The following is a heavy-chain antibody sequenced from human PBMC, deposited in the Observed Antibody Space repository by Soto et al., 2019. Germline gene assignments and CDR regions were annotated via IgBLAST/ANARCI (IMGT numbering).Heavy chain of an antibody. D-gene: IGHD1-1*01. CDR1: GFTFSNFA. V-gene: IGHV3-23*01. Sequence: EVQLLESGGGLVQPGGSLRLSCAASGFTFSNFAMSWVRQAPGKGLEWVSAINGRGASTHYADSVKGRFTISRDNSKNTLYLQVNSLRAEDTAVYYCAKVAVGVNWHEDHAFDTWGQGTMVIVSS. J-gene: IGHJ3*02. CDR2: INGRGAST. CDR3: AKVAVGVNWHEDHAFDT.